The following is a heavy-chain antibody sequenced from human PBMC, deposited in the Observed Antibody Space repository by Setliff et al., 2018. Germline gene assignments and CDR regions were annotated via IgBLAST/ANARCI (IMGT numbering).Heavy chain of an antibody. CDR3: FGAGTCSY. Sequence: HPGGSLRLSCAASGFTFGSLWMAWVRQTPGKGLEWVANINEAGREKFYVDSVKGRFAISRDNAKNSLSLQMNNLRTEDTAVYYCFGAGTCSYWGQGTLVTVSS. CDR2: INEAGREK. J-gene: IGHJ4*02. CDR1: GFTFGSLW. D-gene: IGHD3-10*01. V-gene: IGHV3-7*01.